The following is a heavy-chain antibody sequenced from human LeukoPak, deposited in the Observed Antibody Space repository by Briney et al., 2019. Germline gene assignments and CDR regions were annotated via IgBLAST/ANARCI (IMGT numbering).Heavy chain of an antibody. J-gene: IGHJ3*02. CDR3: ARGGGRYLGDAFDI. V-gene: IGHV3-7*01. CDR2: IKQDGSVT. D-gene: IGHD1-26*01. Sequence: GGSLRLSCAASGFTFSSYWMNWVRQAPGKGLEWVAIIKQDGSVTKYLDSVKGRFTTSRDNARNSLYLQVNSLRAEDTAVYYCARGGGRYLGDAFDIWGQGTMVTVSS. CDR1: GFTFSSYW.